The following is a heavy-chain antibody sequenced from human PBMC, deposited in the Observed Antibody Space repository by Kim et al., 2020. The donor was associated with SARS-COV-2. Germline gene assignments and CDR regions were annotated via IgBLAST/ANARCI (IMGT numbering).Heavy chain of an antibody. V-gene: IGHV3-23*01. CDR3: AKEATALLSYYYYYYGMDV. D-gene: IGHD5-18*01. J-gene: IGHJ6*02. Sequence: GRFTISRDNSKNTLYLQMNSLRAEDTAVYYCAKEATALLSYYYYYYGMDVWGQGTTVTVSS.